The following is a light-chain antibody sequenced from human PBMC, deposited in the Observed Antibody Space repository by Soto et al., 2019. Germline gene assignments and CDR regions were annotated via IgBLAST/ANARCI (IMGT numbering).Light chain of an antibody. V-gene: IGLV2-23*01. Sequence: QSALTQPASVSGSPGQSITISCTGTSTDIGRHYLVSWYQQHPGKVPKLIIYEALQRPTGVSNRFSGSKSGNTASLTISRLLPEDEADYYCCSYAGRSPVVFGGGTKVTVL. CDR1: STDIGRHYL. CDR2: EAL. CDR3: CSYAGRSPVV. J-gene: IGLJ3*02.